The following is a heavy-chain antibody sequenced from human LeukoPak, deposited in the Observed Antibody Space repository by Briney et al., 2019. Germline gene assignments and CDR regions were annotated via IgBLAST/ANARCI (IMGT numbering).Heavy chain of an antibody. CDR2: ISSSRYI. CDR3: ASRAVAGFGDY. V-gene: IGHV3-21*01. Sequence: GGSLRLSCAASGFTFSSYSMNWVRQAPGKGLEWVSSISSSRYIYYGDSVKGRFTISRDNAKNSLYLQMNSLRAEDTAVYYCASRAVAGFGDYWGQGTLVTVSS. J-gene: IGHJ4*02. CDR1: GFTFSSYS. D-gene: IGHD6-19*01.